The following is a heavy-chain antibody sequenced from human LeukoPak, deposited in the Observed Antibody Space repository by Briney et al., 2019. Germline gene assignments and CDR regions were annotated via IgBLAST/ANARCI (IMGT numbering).Heavy chain of an antibody. CDR3: ASGSGTYYSSYYYYGMDV. D-gene: IGHD1-26*01. V-gene: IGHV3-23*01. Sequence: GGSQRLSCAASAFTFSNYAMSWVRQAPGKGLEWASGISGNGGNTYYADSVKGRFIISRDNSKNTLYLQMNSLRAEDTGVYYCASGSGTYYSSYYYYGMDVWGQGTTVTVSS. J-gene: IGHJ6*02. CDR2: ISGNGGNT. CDR1: AFTFSNYA.